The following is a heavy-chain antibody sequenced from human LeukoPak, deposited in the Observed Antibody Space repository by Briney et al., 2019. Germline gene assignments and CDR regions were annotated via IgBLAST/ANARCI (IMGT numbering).Heavy chain of an antibody. Sequence: VASVKVSCKASGGTFSSYAISWVRQAPGQGLEWMGGIIPIFGTANYAQKFQGRVTITADKSTSTAYMELSSLRSEDTAVYYCAREDAIAARPQSFDYWGQGTLVTVSS. V-gene: IGHV1-69*06. J-gene: IGHJ4*02. D-gene: IGHD6-6*01. CDR1: GGTFSSYA. CDR3: AREDAIAARPQSFDY. CDR2: IIPIFGTA.